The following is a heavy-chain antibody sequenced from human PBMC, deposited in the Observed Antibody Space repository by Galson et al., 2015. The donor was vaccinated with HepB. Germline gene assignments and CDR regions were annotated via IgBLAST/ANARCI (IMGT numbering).Heavy chain of an antibody. D-gene: IGHD2-8*01. J-gene: IGHJ3*02. Sequence: SVKVSCKASGYTFTGYYMHWVRQAPGQGLEWMGWINPNSGGTNYAQKFQGRVTMTRDTSISTAYMELSRLRSDDTAVYYCASGVRYCTNGVCYVYSPLAFDIWGQGTMVTVSS. CDR2: INPNSGGT. CDR1: GYTFTGYY. CDR3: ASGVRYCTNGVCYVYSPLAFDI. V-gene: IGHV1-2*02.